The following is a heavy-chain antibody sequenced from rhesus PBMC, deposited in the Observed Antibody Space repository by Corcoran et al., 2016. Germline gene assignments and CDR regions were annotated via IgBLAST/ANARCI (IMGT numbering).Heavy chain of an antibody. CDR3: ARASNWGDYSDGLDS. CDR1: GGSISSSY. J-gene: IGHJ6*01. Sequence: QLQLQESGPGLVKPSETLSVTCAVSGGSISSSYWSWIRQAPGKGLEGFGYIYGSGSSTNYNPSLKSRVTLSVDTSKNQLSLKLSSVTTADTAVYYCARASNWGDYSDGLDSWGQGVVVTVSS. V-gene: IGHV4-169*01. D-gene: IGHD3-34*01. CDR2: IYGSGSST.